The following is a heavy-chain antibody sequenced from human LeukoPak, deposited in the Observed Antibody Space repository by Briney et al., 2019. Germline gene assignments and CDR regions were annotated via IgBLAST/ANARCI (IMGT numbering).Heavy chain of an antibody. CDR3: AREEHYRRYFAL. CDR1: GFTFSSYG. Sequence: PGGSLRLSCAASGFTFSSYGMNWVRQAPGKGLEWVSYISSSGSTIYYADSVKGRFTISRDNSKNTLYLQMNTLRAEDTAVYFCAREEHYRRYFALWGRGTLVTVSS. D-gene: IGHD3-16*02. J-gene: IGHJ2*01. V-gene: IGHV3-48*01. CDR2: ISSSGSTI.